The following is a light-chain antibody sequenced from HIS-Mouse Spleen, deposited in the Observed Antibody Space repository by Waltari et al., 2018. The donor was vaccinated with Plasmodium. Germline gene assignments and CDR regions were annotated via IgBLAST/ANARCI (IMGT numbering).Light chain of an antibody. CDR1: QSVSSN. J-gene: IGKJ4*01. Sequence: EIVMTQSPATLSVSPGERATLSCRASQSVSSNLAWYQQKPGQAPMLLIYGTSSRATGIPDRFSGSGSVTDFTLTISRLEPEDFAVYYCQQYGSSPLTFGGGTKGEIK. CDR2: GTS. V-gene: IGKV3-20*01. CDR3: QQYGSSPLT.